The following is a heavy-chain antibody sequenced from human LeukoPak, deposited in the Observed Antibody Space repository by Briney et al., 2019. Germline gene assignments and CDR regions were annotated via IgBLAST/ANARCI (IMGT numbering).Heavy chain of an antibody. Sequence: ASVKVSCKASGYTFTGYYMHWVRQAPGQGLEWMGIINPSGGSATYAQKFQGRVTMTRDTSTSTVYMDLSSLRSEDTAVYYCVRDSSSSSLADPWGQGTLVTVSS. D-gene: IGHD2-2*01. CDR2: INPSGGSA. V-gene: IGHV1-46*01. CDR1: GYTFTGYY. J-gene: IGHJ5*02. CDR3: VRDSSSSSLADP.